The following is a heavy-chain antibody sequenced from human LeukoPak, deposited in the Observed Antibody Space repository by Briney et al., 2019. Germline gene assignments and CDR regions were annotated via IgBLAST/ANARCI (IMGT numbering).Heavy chain of an antibody. Sequence: ASVKVSCKASGYTFTSYGISWVRQAPGQGLEWMGWISAYNGNTNYAQKLQGGVTMTTDTSTSTAYMELRSLRSDDTAVYYCARGRNYDYVWGSYRYDYFDYWGQGTLVTVSS. CDR1: GYTFTSYG. CDR3: ARGRNYDYVWGSYRYDYFDY. CDR2: ISAYNGNT. D-gene: IGHD3-16*02. V-gene: IGHV1-18*01. J-gene: IGHJ4*02.